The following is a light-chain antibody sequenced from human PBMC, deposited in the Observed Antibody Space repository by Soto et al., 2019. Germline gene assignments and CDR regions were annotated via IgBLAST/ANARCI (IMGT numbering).Light chain of an antibody. CDR3: QHYDHLPIT. CDR2: DAS. Sequence: TQSPDTLSLSLGEMSTLSCRASQTISNSHLAWYQQKTGRAPRLLLYDASSLETGVPSRFSGSGYGTDFNLTISSLQPEDVATYYCQHYDHLPITFGQGTRLEIK. V-gene: IGKV1-33*01. J-gene: IGKJ5*01. CDR1: QTISNSH.